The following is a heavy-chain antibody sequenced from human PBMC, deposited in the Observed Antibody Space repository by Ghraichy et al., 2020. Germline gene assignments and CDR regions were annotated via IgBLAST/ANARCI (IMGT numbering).Heavy chain of an antibody. V-gene: IGHV4-30-2*01. J-gene: IGHJ4*02. CDR3: ARGYHDYGGEWECSFDY. D-gene: IGHD4-23*01. CDR1: GGSISSGGYS. Sequence: SETLSLTCAVSGGSISSGGYSWSWIRQPPGKGLEWIGYIYHSGSTYYNPSLKSRVTISVDRSKNQFSLKLSSVTAADTAVYYCARGYHDYGGEWECSFDYWGQGTLVTVSS. CDR2: IYHSGST.